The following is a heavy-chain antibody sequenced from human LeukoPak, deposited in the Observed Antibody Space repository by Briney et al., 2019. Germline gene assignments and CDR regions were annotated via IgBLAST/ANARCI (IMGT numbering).Heavy chain of an antibody. V-gene: IGHV3-49*03. D-gene: IGHD3-3*01. CDR2: IRGKAYGGTT. Sequence: PGGSLRLSCTASGFTFGDCAMSWFRQAPGKGLEWVGFIRGKAYGGTTEYAESVKGRFTISRDDSESTAYLQVNSLKTEDTAVYYCTRGSDTIFGVARDGFDSWGQGTLVTVSS. J-gene: IGHJ4*02. CDR1: GFTFGDCA. CDR3: TRGSDTIFGVARDGFDS.